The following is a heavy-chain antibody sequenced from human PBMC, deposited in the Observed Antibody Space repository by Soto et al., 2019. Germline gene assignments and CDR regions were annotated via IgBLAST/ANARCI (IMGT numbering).Heavy chain of an antibody. CDR1: GYTFTGYY. V-gene: IGHV1-2*04. Sequence: ASVKVSCKASGYTFTGYYMHWVRQAPGQGLEWMGWINPNSGGTNYAQKFQAWVTMTRDTSISTAYMELSRLRSDDTAVYYCARGPRYSYGPRGGAFDIWGQGTMVTVSS. D-gene: IGHD5-18*01. CDR3: ARGPRYSYGPRGGAFDI. CDR2: INPNSGGT. J-gene: IGHJ3*02.